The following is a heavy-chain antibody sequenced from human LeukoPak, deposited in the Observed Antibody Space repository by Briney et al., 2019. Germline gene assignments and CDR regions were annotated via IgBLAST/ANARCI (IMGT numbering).Heavy chain of an antibody. CDR3: AVNSSGYYNFY. Sequence: GGSLRLSCAASGFTFSSYSMNWVRQAPGKGLEWVSSISSSSSYIYYADSVKGRFTISRGNAKNSLYLQMNSLRAEDTAVYYCAVNSSGYYNFYWGQGTLVTVSS. CDR2: ISSSSSYI. J-gene: IGHJ4*02. D-gene: IGHD3-22*01. V-gene: IGHV3-21*01. CDR1: GFTFSSYS.